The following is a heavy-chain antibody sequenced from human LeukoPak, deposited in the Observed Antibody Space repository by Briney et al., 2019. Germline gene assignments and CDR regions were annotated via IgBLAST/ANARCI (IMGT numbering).Heavy chain of an antibody. J-gene: IGHJ3*02. D-gene: IGHD3-22*01. CDR3: ARVRTYYYDSSGYDAFDI. Sequence: ASVKVSCKASGYTFTSYDINWVRQATGQGLEWMGWMNPNSGNTGYAQKFQGRVTITRNTSISTAYMELSSLRSEDTAVYYCARVRTYYYDSSGYDAFDIWGQGTMVTVSS. CDR2: MNPNSGNT. CDR1: GYTFTSYD. V-gene: IGHV1-8*03.